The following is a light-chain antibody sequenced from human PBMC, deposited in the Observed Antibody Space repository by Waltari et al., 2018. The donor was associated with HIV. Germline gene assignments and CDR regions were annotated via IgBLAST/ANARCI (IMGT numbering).Light chain of an antibody. CDR2: DVT. V-gene: IGLV2-11*01. CDR1: SSGVTYNNP. CDR3: FSYGGSLHV. Sequence: QSALTQPRSVSGSPGQSVTISCSGASSGVTYNNPVSWYPHHPGKAPQLIIYDVTKGPAGVPERVSGSKSGNTASLTIAGLQAEDEADYYCFSYGGSLHVFGTGTEVTVL. J-gene: IGLJ1*01.